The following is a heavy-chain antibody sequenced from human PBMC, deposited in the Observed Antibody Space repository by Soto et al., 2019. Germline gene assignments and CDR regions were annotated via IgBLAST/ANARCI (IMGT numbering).Heavy chain of an antibody. CDR3: AHRGYGDYPRDNWFDP. CDR1: GFSLSTGGVG. D-gene: IGHD4-17*01. V-gene: IGHV2-5*01. J-gene: IGHJ5*02. Sequence: SGPTLVNPTQTLTLTCTFSGFSLSTGGVGVGWIRQPPGKALEWLALIYWNDDIRYSPSLESRLTITKDTSKNQVVLTMTNMDPVDTATYYCAHRGYGDYPRDNWFDPWGQGTLVTVSS. CDR2: IYWNDDI.